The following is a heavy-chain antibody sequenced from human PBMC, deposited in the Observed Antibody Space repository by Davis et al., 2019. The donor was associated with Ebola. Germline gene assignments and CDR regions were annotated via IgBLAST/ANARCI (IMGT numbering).Heavy chain of an antibody. J-gene: IGHJ6*02. CDR3: ARNTMVRGVIIKTYYYYYGMDV. Sequence: MPSETLSLTCAVYGGSFSGYYWSWIRQPPGKGLEWIGEINHSGSTNYNPSLKSRVTISVDTSKDQFSLQLNSVTPEDTAVYYCARNTMVRGVIIKTYYYYYGMDVWGQGTTVTVSS. V-gene: IGHV4-34*01. D-gene: IGHD3-10*01. CDR2: INHSGST. CDR1: GGSFSGYY.